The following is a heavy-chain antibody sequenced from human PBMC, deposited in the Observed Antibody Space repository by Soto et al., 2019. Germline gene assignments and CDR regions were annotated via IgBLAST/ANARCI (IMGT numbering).Heavy chain of an antibody. J-gene: IGHJ4*02. CDR2: ISGSGGST. CDR3: AKGSDYIWGSLFDY. Sequence: PGGSLRLSCAASGFTFSSDAMSWVRQAPGKGLEWVSAISGSGGSTYYADSVKGRFTISRDNSKNTLYLQMNSLRAEDTAVYYCAKGSDYIWGSLFDYWGQGTLVTVSS. CDR1: GFTFSSDA. D-gene: IGHD3-16*01. V-gene: IGHV3-23*01.